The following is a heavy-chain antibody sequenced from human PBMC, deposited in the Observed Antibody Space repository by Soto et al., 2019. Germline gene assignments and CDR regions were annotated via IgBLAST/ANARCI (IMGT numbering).Heavy chain of an antibody. J-gene: IGHJ4*02. CDR1: RFTFSSYA. CDR2: ISGSGGST. Sequence: EVQLLEAGGGLVQPGGSLRLSCAASRFTFSSYAMSWVRQAPGKGLEWVSGISGSGGSTYYADSVKGRFTISRDNSKNTLYLQMNSLRAEGTAVYYCAKDRIPMAIPGGAFDYWGQGTLVTVSS. CDR3: AKDRIPMAIPGGAFDY. D-gene: IGHD2-21*01. V-gene: IGHV3-23*01.